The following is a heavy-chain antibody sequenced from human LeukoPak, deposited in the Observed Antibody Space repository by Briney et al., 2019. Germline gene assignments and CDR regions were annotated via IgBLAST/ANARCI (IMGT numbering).Heavy chain of an antibody. CDR3: ARGVFATGWYPDNFDY. CDR2: VNQAGSDK. Sequence: AGGSLRLSCAASGFESSSHWMSWVRQAPGKGLEWVAKVNQAGSDKYYMDSVKGRFTISRGNAENSLYLQMNSLRAEDTAVYYCARGVFATGWYPDNFDYWGQGILVTVSS. D-gene: IGHD6-19*01. J-gene: IGHJ4*02. CDR1: GFESSSHW. V-gene: IGHV3-7*01.